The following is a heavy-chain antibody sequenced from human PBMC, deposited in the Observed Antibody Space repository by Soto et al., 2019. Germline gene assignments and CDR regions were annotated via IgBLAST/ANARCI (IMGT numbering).Heavy chain of an antibody. CDR1: GYIFSAYY. CDR2: INTDSGDT. CDR3: ARDPIGGGAPYYFDF. V-gene: IGHV1-2*02. J-gene: IGHJ4*02. D-gene: IGHD3-16*01. Sequence: ASVKVSCKTSGYIFSAYYMYCVLQTRLHGLEWMGGINTDSGDTHYAQKFQGRVTMTRDRSISTAYMELTSLTSDDTAVYYCARDPIGGGAPYYFDFWGRGTLVTVSS.